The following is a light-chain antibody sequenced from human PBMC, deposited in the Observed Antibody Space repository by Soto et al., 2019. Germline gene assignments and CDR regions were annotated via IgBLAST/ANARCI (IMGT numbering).Light chain of an antibody. CDR2: GDS. V-gene: IGLV1-40*01. CDR3: QSYDSSLGGFYV. CDR1: SSNIGAGYA. J-gene: IGLJ1*01. Sequence: QPVLTQPPSLSGAPGQRVTISCTGSSSNIGAGYAVHWYQQLPGTAPKLLIYGDSNRPSGVPDRFSGSKSGTSASLAITGLQAEDEADYYCQSYDSSLGGFYVFGTGTKLTVL.